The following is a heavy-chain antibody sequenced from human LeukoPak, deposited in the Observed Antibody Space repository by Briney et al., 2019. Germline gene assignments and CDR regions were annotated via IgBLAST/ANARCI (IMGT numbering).Heavy chain of an antibody. CDR3: ARVALGLYSGYEWYFDY. Sequence: SETLSLTCTVSGGSISRDGSYWSWVRQHPGKGLEWIGYIYHSGSTYYNPSLKSRVTISVDRSKNQFSLKLSSVTAADTAVYYCARVALGLYSGYEWYFDYWGQGTLVTVSS. D-gene: IGHD5-12*01. CDR2: IYHSGST. V-gene: IGHV4-30-2*01. J-gene: IGHJ4*02. CDR1: GGSISRDGSY.